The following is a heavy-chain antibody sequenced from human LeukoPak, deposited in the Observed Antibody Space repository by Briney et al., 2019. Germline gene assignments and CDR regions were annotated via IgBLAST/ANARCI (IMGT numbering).Heavy chain of an antibody. V-gene: IGHV3-15*01. CDR2: IKSKTDGETT. D-gene: IGHD3-22*01. J-gene: IGHJ6*03. Sequence: GGFLRLSCAASGFTFSNAWMSWVRQAPGKGLEWVGRIKSKTDGETTDYAAPVKGRFTISRDDSKNTLYLQMNSLKTEDTAVYYCTTGSYYDSSGYYYYYYYMDVWGKGTTVTVSS. CDR3: TTGSYYDSSGYYYYYYYMDV. CDR1: GFTFSNAW.